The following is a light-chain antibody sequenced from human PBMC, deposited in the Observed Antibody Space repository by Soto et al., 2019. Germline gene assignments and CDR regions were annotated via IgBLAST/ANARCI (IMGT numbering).Light chain of an antibody. Sequence: QSALTQPPSASGSPGQSVTISCTGTSSDVGAYNYVSWYQQYPDKAPKLMIFDVNTRPSGVSNRFSGSKSGNTASLTISGLQAEDEADYYCSSYKSSSTLPYVFGTGTKVTVL. CDR1: SSDVGAYNY. V-gene: IGLV2-14*01. CDR2: DVN. CDR3: SSYKSSSTLPYV. J-gene: IGLJ1*01.